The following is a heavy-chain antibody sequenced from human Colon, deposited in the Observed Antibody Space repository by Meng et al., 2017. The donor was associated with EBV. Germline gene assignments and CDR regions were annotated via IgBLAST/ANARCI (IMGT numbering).Heavy chain of an antibody. D-gene: IGHD3-10*01. V-gene: IGHV4-31*03. J-gene: IGHJ5*02. Sequence: HGQRRESGPGPLKPSQTLSLTCTVSGGSISSGGYYWSWIRQHPGKGLEWIGYIHSSGSTYYNPSLRSRLTISVDTSKNQFSLKLSSVTAADTAVYYCARASYGSGSPLGESWFDPWGQGTLVTVSS. CDR2: IHSSGST. CDR1: GGSISSGGYY. CDR3: ARASYGSGSPLGESWFDP.